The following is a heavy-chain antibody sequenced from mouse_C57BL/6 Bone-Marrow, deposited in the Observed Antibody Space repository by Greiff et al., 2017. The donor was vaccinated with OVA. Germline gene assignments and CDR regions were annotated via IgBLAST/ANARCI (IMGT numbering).Heavy chain of an antibody. V-gene: IGHV5-17*01. J-gene: IGHJ3*01. D-gene: IGHD2-5*01. CDR3: ARGVYYSNFPFAY. Sequence: EVKLVESGGGLVKPGGSLKLSCAASGFTFSDYGMHWVRQAPEKGLEWVAYISSGSSTIYYADTVKGRFTISRDNAKNTLFLQMTSLRSEDTAMYYCARGVYYSNFPFAYWGQGTLVTVSA. CDR2: ISSGSSTI. CDR1: GFTFSDYG.